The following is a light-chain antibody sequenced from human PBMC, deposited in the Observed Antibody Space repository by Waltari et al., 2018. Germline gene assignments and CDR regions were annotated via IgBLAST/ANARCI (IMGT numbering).Light chain of an antibody. Sequence: DIVMTQSPDSLAVSLGERATINCKSSQSVLYRSYNKNYLAWYQQKPGQAPKLLIYWASTRESGVPDRFSGSGSGTDSTLTISSLQAEDVAVYYCQQYFSTPQTFGQGTKVEIK. CDR1: QSVLYRSYNKNY. V-gene: IGKV4-1*01. CDR3: QQYFSTPQT. J-gene: IGKJ1*01. CDR2: WAS.